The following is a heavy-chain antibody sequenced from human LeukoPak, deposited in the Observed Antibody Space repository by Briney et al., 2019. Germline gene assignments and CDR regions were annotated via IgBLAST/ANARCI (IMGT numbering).Heavy chain of an antibody. CDR2: TSTSGTT. CDR1: GDSINSGTYY. Sequence: SETLSLTCTVSGDSINSGTYYWTWIRQPAGRGLEWIGRTSTSGTTNYDPSLKSRVTISVDTSKNQFSLRLSSVTAADTAVYYCARAPYYDFWSGKFDYWGQGTLVTVSS. D-gene: IGHD3-3*01. V-gene: IGHV4-61*02. CDR3: ARAPYYDFWSGKFDY. J-gene: IGHJ4*02.